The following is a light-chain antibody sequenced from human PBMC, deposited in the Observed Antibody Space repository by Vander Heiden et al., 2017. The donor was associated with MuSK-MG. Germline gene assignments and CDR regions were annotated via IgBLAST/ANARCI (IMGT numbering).Light chain of an antibody. V-gene: IGKV3-20*01. CDR2: GAS. CDR3: QQDGSSTT. CDR1: QSVSSSY. Sequence: EIVLTQSPGTLSLSPGERATLSCRASQSVSSSYLAWYQQKPGQAPRLLIYGASSRATGIPDRFSGSGSGTDFTLTISRREPEDFAVYYWQQDGSSTTFGPGTKLEIK. J-gene: IGKJ2*01.